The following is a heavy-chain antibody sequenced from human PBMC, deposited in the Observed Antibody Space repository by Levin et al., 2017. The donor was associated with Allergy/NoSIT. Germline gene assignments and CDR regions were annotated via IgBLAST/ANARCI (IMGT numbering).Heavy chain of an antibody. CDR1: GGSIRSGDYY. CDR3: AREGVVTPST. CDR2: IYYSGST. V-gene: IGHV4-30-4*01. Sequence: SQTLSLPCTVSGGSIRSGDYYWSWIRQPPGKGLEWIGYIYYSGSTYYNPSLKSRVTISVDTSKNQFSLKLSSVTAADTAVYYCAREGVVTPSTWGQGTLVTVSS. D-gene: IGHD4-23*01. J-gene: IGHJ5*02.